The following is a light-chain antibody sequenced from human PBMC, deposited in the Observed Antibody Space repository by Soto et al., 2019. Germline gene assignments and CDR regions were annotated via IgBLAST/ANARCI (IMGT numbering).Light chain of an antibody. V-gene: IGKV1-27*01. CDR1: QGISNY. J-gene: IGKJ3*01. Sequence: DIQMTQSPSSLSAPVGDRDTITCRASQGISNYLAWYQQQPGKPPKLLMYAASTLQSGVPARFSGSGSGTDFTLTISSLQPEDVATYYCQRYNSVPPVTFGPGTKVNL. CDR2: AAS. CDR3: QRYNSVPPVT.